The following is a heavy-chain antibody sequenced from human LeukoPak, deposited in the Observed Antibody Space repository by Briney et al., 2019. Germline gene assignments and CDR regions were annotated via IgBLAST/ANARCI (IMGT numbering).Heavy chain of an antibody. CDR1: GFTFSSYA. V-gene: IGHV3-30*04. CDR2: ISYDGSNK. D-gene: IGHD6-19*01. J-gene: IGHJ6*02. Sequence: PGRSLRLSCAASGFTFSSYAMHWVRQAPGKGLEWVAVISYDGSNKYYADSVKGRFTISRDNSKNTLYLQMNSLRAEDTAVYYCAKEGGKQWLVYYYYGMDVWGQGTTVTVSS. CDR3: AKEGGKQWLVYYYYGMDV.